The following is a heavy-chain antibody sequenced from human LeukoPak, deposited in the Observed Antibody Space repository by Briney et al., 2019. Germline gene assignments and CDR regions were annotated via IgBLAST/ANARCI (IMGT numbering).Heavy chain of an antibody. V-gene: IGHV3-33*01. D-gene: IGHD3-22*01. CDR1: GFTFSSYG. Sequence: GGSLRLSCAASGFTFSSYGMHWVRQAPGKGLEWVAVIWYDGSNKYYADSVKGRFTISRDNSKNTLYLQMNSLSAEDTAVYYCARTGENYYDSSGYYVYWGQGTLVTVSS. J-gene: IGHJ4*02. CDR3: ARTGENYYDSSGYYVY. CDR2: IWYDGSNK.